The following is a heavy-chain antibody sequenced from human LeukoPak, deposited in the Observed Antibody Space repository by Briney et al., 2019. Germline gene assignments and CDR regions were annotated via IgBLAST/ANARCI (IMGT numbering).Heavy chain of an antibody. CDR3: AKDRSTYNDILTGYYSGYFQH. CDR1: GFTFSSYA. J-gene: IGHJ1*01. Sequence: PGGSLRLSCAASGFTFSSYAMHWVRQAPGKGLEWVSVISYDGSNKYYADSVKGRFTISRDNSKNTLFLQMGSLGAEDTAVYYCAKDRSTYNDILTGYYSGYFQHWGQGALVTVSS. CDR2: ISYDGSNK. V-gene: IGHV3-30-3*01. D-gene: IGHD3-9*01.